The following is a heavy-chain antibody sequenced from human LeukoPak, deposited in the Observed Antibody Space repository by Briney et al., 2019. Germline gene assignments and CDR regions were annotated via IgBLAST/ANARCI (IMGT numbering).Heavy chain of an antibody. Sequence: SGALSVTCAVPGGSISSSNWWGGVRRPPGKGRGGTGEIDHSGGTNYNPSLKRRGTISVDKSKTQFSLKLSSVTAADTAVYYCARRRYLDSLLSAFHTWGQGPMATVSP. V-gene: IGHV4-4*02. J-gene: IGHJ3*02. CDR1: GGSISSSNW. CDR3: ARRRYLDSLLSAFHT. CDR2: IDHSGGT. D-gene: IGHD3-9*01.